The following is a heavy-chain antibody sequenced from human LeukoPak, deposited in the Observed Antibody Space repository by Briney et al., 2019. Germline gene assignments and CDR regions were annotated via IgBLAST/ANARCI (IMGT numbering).Heavy chain of an antibody. J-gene: IGHJ4*02. CDR3: TTYYDGSFDY. V-gene: IGHV3-15*07. CDR2: IKSKTDGGTT. CDR1: GVTFSTYA. D-gene: IGHD3-22*01. Sequence: PGGSLRLSCVASGVTFSTYAMNWVRQVPGKGLEWVGRIKSKTDGGTTDYAAPVKGRFTISRDDSKNTLYLQMNSLKTEDTAVYYCTTYYDGSFDYWGQGTLVTVSS.